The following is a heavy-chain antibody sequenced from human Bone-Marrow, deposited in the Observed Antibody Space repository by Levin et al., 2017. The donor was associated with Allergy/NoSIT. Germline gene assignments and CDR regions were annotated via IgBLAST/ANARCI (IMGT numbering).Heavy chain of an antibody. D-gene: IGHD3-16*01. J-gene: IGHJ6*02. CDR3: SKEQSAFGVLRDGLDV. CDR1: GFTFDDYD. Sequence: GESLKISCAASGFTFDDYDMYWVRQLPGKGLEWVSLISWDGRTTSYADSVKGRFTIPRDNSKNFVFLQMNGLTTDDSGLYYCSKEQSAFGVLRDGLDVWGQGTTVIVS. CDR2: ISWDGRTT. V-gene: IGHV3-43*01.